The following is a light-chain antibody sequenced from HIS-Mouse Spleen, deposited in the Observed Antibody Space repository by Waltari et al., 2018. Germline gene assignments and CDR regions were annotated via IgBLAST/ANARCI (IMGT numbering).Light chain of an antibody. CDR2: DAS. V-gene: IGKV1-13*02. Sequence: AIQLPQSPSSLSASVGARVTITCRASKGISSALAWYQQKPGKAPKLLIYDASSLESGVPSRFSGSGSGTDFTLTISSLQPEDFATYYCQQFNSYPFTFGPGTKVDIK. CDR3: QQFNSYPFT. CDR1: KGISSA. J-gene: IGKJ3*01.